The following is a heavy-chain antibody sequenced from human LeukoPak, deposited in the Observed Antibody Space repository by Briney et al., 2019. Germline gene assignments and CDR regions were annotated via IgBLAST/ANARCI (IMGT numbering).Heavy chain of an antibody. J-gene: IGHJ4*02. Sequence: SETLSLTCTVSGGSVNSGSYYWNWIRQPPGKGPEWIGYIYYSGSTNYNPSLKSRVTISVDTSKNQFSLKLSSVTAADTAVYYCARAAYSGSYHSDYWGQGTLVTVSS. CDR1: GGSVNSGSYY. CDR2: IYYSGST. V-gene: IGHV4-61*01. CDR3: ARAAYSGSYHSDY. D-gene: IGHD1-26*01.